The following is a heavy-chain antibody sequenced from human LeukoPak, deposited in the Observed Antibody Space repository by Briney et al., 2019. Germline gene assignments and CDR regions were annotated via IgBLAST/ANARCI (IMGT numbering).Heavy chain of an antibody. CDR2: IYYSGST. J-gene: IGHJ4*02. CDR3: ARDLGKYTYGPFDS. D-gene: IGHD5-18*01. V-gene: IGHV4-59*01. CDR1: GGSISNYY. Sequence: PSETLSLTCTVSGGSISNYYWSWIRQPPGKGLEWIGYIYYSGSTNYNPSLRSRVTISVDTSKNQFSLKLSSVTAADTAVYYCARDLGKYTYGPFDSWGQGTLVTVSS.